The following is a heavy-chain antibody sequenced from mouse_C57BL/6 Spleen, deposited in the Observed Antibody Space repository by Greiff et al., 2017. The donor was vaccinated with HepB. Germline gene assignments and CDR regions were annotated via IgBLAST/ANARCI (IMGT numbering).Heavy chain of an antibody. Sequence: EVHLVESGGGLVKPGGSLKLSCAASGFTFSSYAMSWVRQTPEKRLEWVATISDGGSYTYYPDNVKGRFTISRDNAKNNLYLQMSHLKSEDTAMYYCARDPDEYFDYWGQGTTLTVSS. CDR1: GFTFSSYA. J-gene: IGHJ2*01. V-gene: IGHV5-4*01. CDR2: ISDGGSYT. D-gene: IGHD2-3*01. CDR3: ARDPDEYFDY.